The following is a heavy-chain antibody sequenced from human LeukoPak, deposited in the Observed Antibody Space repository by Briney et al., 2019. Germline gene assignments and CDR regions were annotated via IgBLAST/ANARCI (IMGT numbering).Heavy chain of an antibody. V-gene: IGHV4-31*03. CDR1: GDSISSSGFY. Sequence: SETLSLTCTVSGDSISSSGFYWSWIRQHPGKGLEWVGYIYSSGSTNYNASLKSRLTISVDTSKNQFSLRLPSVTAADTAVYYCASDSTHRAASGSFVYWGQGSLVTVSS. CDR3: ASDSTHRAASGSFVY. CDR2: IYSSGST. J-gene: IGHJ4*02. D-gene: IGHD6-13*01.